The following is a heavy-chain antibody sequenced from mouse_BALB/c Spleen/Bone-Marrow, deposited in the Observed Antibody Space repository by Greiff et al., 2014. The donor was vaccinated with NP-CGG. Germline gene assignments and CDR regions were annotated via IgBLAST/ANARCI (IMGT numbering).Heavy chain of an antibody. V-gene: IGHV5-4*02. CDR2: ISAGGSYT. CDR3: ARDLITTATSFAY. J-gene: IGHJ3*01. Sequence: EVQLMESGGGLVKPGGSLKLSCAASGFNFSDYYMYWVRQTPEKRLEWVASISAGGSYTYYPDSVKGRFTISRDNAKNTLYLQVSSLKSEDTAMYYCARDLITTATSFAYWGQGTLVTVSA. CDR1: GFNFSDYY. D-gene: IGHD1-2*01.